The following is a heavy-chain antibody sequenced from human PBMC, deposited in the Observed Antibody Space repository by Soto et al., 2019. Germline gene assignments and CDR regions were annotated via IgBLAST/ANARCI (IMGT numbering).Heavy chain of an antibody. D-gene: IGHD6-19*01. CDR2: IYPGDSDT. J-gene: IGHJ6*03. CDR1: GYSFTSYW. Sequence: EVQLVQSGAEVKKPGESLQISCKGSGYSFTSYWIGWVRQMPGKGLEWMGIIYPGDSDTRYSPSFQGQVTISADKSISTAYLQWSSLKASDTAMYYCARHINQYSSGWYNDYYMDVWGKGTTVTVSS. CDR3: ARHINQYSSGWYNDYYMDV. V-gene: IGHV5-51*01.